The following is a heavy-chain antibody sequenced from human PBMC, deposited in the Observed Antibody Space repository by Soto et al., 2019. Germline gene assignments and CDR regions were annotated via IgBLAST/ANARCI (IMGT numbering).Heavy chain of an antibody. Sequence: SQPLSLTCVISGDSVSSNSGAWNWIRQSPSRCLEWLGRTYYRSRWSFDYALSVKSRLTIDPDTSKNQFSLHLDSLTPEDTAVYYCARDPDTASDYQLLYPGWFDPWGQGTLVTVSS. D-gene: IGHD2-2*02. J-gene: IGHJ5*02. CDR1: GDSVSSNSGA. CDR3: ARDPDTASDYQLLYPGWFDP. CDR2: TYYRSRWSF. V-gene: IGHV6-1*01.